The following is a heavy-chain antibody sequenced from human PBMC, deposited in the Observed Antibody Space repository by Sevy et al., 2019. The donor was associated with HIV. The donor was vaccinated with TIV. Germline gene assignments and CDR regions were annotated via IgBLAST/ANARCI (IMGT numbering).Heavy chain of an antibody. CDR1: GGSISSSRHY. J-gene: IGHJ5*02. D-gene: IGHD3-16*01. V-gene: IGHV4-39*01. CDR2: RLYSGGA. Sequence: SETLSLTCNVSGGSISSSRHYWGWIRQSPGKSLEWIGSRLYSGGAYYNPSLQSRVTMSVDTSKNQFSLNVNSVTAADTAVYYCARHPLGNWFDLWGQGILVTVSS. CDR3: ARHPLGNWFDL.